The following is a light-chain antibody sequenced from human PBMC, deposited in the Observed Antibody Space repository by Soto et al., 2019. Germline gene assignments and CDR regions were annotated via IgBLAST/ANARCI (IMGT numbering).Light chain of an antibody. CDR1: SSDVGAYDF. V-gene: IGLV2-14*01. CDR3: SSYTTRSTLV. Sequence: QSVLTQPASVSGSPGQSITISCTGTSSDVGAYDFVSWYQHYPGKAPKLVTFDVTHRPPGISDRFSGSKSANTASLTISGFQAEDEAFYYCSSYTTRSTLVFGGGTKVTVL. J-gene: IGLJ2*01. CDR2: DVT.